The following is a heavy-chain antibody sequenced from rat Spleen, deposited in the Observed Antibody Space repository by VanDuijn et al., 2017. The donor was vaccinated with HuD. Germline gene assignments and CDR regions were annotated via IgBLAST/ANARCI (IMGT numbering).Heavy chain of an antibody. D-gene: IGHD1-9*01. CDR3: TRHTTGIPTFDY. CDR1: GFTFNNYG. Sequence: EVQLVESGGGLVQPGGSLRLSCAASGFTFNNYGMAWVRQAPTKGLEWVAAISFEGITTYYRDSVRGRFTISSDNAKTTLYLQMGSLRSEDTATYYCTRHTTGIPTFDYWGQGVMVTVSS. CDR2: ISFEGITT. J-gene: IGHJ2*01. V-gene: IGHV5-29*01.